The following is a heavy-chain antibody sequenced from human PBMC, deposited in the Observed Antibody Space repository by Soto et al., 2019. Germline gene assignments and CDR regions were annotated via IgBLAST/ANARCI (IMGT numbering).Heavy chain of an antibody. D-gene: IGHD6-6*01. Sequence: SETLSLTCTVSGGSISSYSWSWIRQPPGKGLEWIGYIYHSGSTYYNPSLKSRVAISVDTSKNQFSLKLSSVTAADTAVYYCARERPDGARLDPWGQGTLVTVSS. V-gene: IGHV4-30-2*05. CDR2: IYHSGST. CDR1: GGSISSYS. CDR3: ARERPDGARLDP. J-gene: IGHJ5*02.